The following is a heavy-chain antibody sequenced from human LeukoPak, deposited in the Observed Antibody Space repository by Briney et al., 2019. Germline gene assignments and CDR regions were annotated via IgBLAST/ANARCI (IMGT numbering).Heavy chain of an antibody. CDR1: GFTFSSYE. CDR2: ISSSSSTI. J-gene: IGHJ4*02. Sequence: PGGSLRLSCAASGFTFSSYEMNWVRQAPGKGLEWVSYISSSSSTIYYADSVKGRFTISRDNAKNSLYLQMNSLRAEDTAVYYCARDRLGDIVPGGQGTLVTVSS. CDR3: ARDRLGDIVP. V-gene: IGHV3-48*01. D-gene: IGHD2-8*01.